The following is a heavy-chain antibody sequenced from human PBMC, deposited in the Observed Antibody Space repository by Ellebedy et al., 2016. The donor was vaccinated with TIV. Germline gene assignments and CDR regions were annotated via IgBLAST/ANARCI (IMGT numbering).Heavy chain of an antibody. CDR3: AREAVGGQLVMRGALDY. CDR2: IYYSGST. J-gene: IGHJ4*02. V-gene: IGHV4-31*03. Sequence: LRLSCTVSGGSISSFYWSWIRPHPGKGLEWIGYIYYSGSTYYNPSLKSRVTISVDTAKTQFSLKLSSVTAADTAVYYCAREAVGGQLVMRGALDYWGQGTLVTVSS. D-gene: IGHD6-6*01. CDR1: GGSISSFY.